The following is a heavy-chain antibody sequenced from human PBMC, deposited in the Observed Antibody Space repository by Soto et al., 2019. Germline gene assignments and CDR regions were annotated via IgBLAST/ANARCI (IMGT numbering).Heavy chain of an antibody. CDR1: GYTFTSYG. CDR2: ISAYNGNT. D-gene: IGHD3-9*01. CDR3: ARGVADYDILTGYPLWNYFDY. V-gene: IGHV1-18*01. J-gene: IGHJ4*02. Sequence: ASVKVSCKASGYTFTSYGISWVRQAPGQGLEWMGWISAYNGNTNYAQKLQGRVTITTDTSTSTAYMELRSLRSDDTAVYYCARGVADYDILTGYPLWNYFDYWGQGTLVTVSS.